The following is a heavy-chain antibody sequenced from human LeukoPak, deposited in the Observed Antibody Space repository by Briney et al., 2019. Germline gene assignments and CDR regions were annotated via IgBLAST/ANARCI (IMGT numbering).Heavy chain of an antibody. D-gene: IGHD2-21*02. V-gene: IGHV3-30*02. CDR3: AKDGGDSDAFDI. Sequence: PGGSLRLSCAASGFTFGSYGMHWVRQAPGKGLEWVAFIRYDGSNKYYADSVKGRFTISRDNSKNTLYLQMNSLRAEDTAVYYCAKDGGDSDAFDIWGQGTMVTVSS. CDR1: GFTFGSYG. CDR2: IRYDGSNK. J-gene: IGHJ3*02.